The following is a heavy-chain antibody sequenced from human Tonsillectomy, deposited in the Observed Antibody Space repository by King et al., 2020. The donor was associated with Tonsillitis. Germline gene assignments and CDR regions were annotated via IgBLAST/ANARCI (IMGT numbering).Heavy chain of an antibody. Sequence: VQLVESGGGLVQPGGSLRLCCAASGFTFSSFWMSWVRQAPGKGLEWVANIRPDGSDENYVDSVKGRFTISRDNAKNSLCLQISSLRTEDTAVYYCARLDYATSGRRQFDSWGQGTPVTVSS. CDR1: GFTFSSFW. V-gene: IGHV3-7*03. CDR2: IRPDGSDE. J-gene: IGHJ4*02. D-gene: IGHD3-22*01. CDR3: ARLDYATSGRRQFDS.